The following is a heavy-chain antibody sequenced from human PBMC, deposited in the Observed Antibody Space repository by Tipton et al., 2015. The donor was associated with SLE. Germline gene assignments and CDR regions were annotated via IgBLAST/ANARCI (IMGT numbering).Heavy chain of an antibody. CDR3: ARHLSGGRCVKY. J-gene: IGHJ4*02. V-gene: IGHV1-46*01. CDR2: INPSGDRT. Sequence: QSGAEVKEPGASVKLSCKASGYTLTTYYMHWVRQAPGQGLEWMGIINPSGDRTRFAQKFQGRATMTRDTSSSTVYMELSSLRSEDTAVYYCARHLSGGRCVKYWGKGTMVSAPS. D-gene: IGHD6-19*01. CDR1: GYTLTTYY.